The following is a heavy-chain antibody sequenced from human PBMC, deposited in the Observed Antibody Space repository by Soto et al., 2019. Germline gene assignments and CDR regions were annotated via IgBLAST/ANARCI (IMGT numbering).Heavy chain of an antibody. CDR2: VRIKADNYAT. V-gene: IGHV3-73*01. D-gene: IGHD2-2*02. Sequence: EVQLVESGGGLVQPGGSLKLSCAASGFTLSGSAMHWVRQESGKGLEWVGRVRIKADNYATAYAASVKGRFTISRDDSKNTAYLQMNSLKTDDTAVYYCTTYLGYKFDQWGQGTLVTVSS. CDR1: GFTLSGSA. J-gene: IGHJ4*02. CDR3: TTYLGYKFDQ.